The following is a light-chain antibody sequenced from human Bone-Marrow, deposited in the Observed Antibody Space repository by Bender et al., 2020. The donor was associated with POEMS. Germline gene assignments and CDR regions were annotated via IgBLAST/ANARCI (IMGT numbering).Light chain of an antibody. Sequence: FVLTQPHSVSEYPGRTVTLSCSRSSGSIADSYVQWYQQRPGSSPLPIIYEDDKRPSGVPDRFSGAVDSSSDSASLIISGLKTEDEADYYCQSYDSDNRVIFGGGTRLTVL. J-gene: IGLJ2*01. CDR2: EDD. CDR1: SGSIADSY. V-gene: IGLV6-57*01. CDR3: QSYDSDNRVI.